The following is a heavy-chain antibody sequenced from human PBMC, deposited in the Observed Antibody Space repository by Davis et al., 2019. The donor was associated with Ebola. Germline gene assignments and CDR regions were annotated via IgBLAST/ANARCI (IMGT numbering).Heavy chain of an antibody. J-gene: IGHJ4*02. Sequence: GESLKISCAASGFTFSNYWMSWARQAPGKGLECVAHIKEDGSKEFYVDSVKGRFTISRDNAKSSLYLQMNSLRLDDTALYYCAKDDDYGGYWGQGTLVSVSS. CDR3: AKDDDYGGY. CDR1: GFTFSNYW. CDR2: IKEDGSKE. D-gene: IGHD4-17*01. V-gene: IGHV3-7*03.